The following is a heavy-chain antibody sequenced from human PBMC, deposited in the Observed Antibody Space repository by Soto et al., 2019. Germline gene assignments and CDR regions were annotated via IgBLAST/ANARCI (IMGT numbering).Heavy chain of an antibody. J-gene: IGHJ6*02. CDR2: INYRGIT. D-gene: IGHD4-17*01. CDR3: ARAPMDDYGNYYDGMDV. CDR1: GGSFRGYS. V-gene: IGHV4-34*01. Sequence: QVQLQQWGAGLLKPSETLSLTCGVSGGSFRGYSWNWIRQSPEKGLEWIGEINYRGITSYNPSLRGWITISLDTSQNRFSLTLTSVTAADTAIYYCARAPMDDYGNYYDGMDVWGQGTTITVS.